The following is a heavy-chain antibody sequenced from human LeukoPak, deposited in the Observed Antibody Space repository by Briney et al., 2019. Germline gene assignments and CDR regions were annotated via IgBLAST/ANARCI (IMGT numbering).Heavy chain of an antibody. CDR1: GYIFIDYD. CDR2: MNPKSGDT. J-gene: IGHJ6*03. V-gene: IGHV1-8*03. Sequence: GASVKVSCKASGYIFIDYDINWVPQATEQGLGWMGWMNPKSGDTGYEQKFKGRVTITRDSSISTVYMELRIVRSEDTALYYCARGRYMDVWGKGTTVTVSS. CDR3: ARGRYMDV.